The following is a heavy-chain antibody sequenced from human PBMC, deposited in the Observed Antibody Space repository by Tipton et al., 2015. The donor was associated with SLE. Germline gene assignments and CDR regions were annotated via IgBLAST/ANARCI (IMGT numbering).Heavy chain of an antibody. CDR3: ARYYYYNYYMDV. CDR2: IYHSGST. V-gene: IGHV4-38-2*01. CDR1: GYSISTGYY. J-gene: IGHJ6*03. Sequence: TLSLTCAVSGYSISTGYYWGWIRQPPGKGLEWIASIYHSGSTNYNPALKSRVTISLDTSKNQFSLKLTSVTAADTAVYYCARYYYYNYYMDVWGKGTTVTVSS.